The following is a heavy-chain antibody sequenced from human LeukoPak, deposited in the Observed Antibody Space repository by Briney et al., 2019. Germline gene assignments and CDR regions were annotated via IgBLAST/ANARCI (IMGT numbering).Heavy chain of an antibody. D-gene: IGHD6-13*01. CDR1: GGTFSSYA. Sequence: SVKVSCKASGGTFSSYAISWVRQAPGQGLEWMGGIIPIFGTANYAQKFQGRVTITADESTGTAYMELSSLRSEDTAVYYCARDHVNSSSWYEVGFDPWGQGTLVTVSS. V-gene: IGHV1-69*01. CDR3: ARDHVNSSSWYEVGFDP. CDR2: IIPIFGTA. J-gene: IGHJ5*02.